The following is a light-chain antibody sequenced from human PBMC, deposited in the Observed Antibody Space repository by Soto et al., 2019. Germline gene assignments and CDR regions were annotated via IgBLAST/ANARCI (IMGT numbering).Light chain of an antibody. V-gene: IGKV1-5*03. Sequence: DIQMTQSPSTLSASVGDRVTLTCRASQTIDRWLAWYQQRPGRAPKLLIHNASTLEGGVPSRFSGSVSGTEFTLTISSLQPDDFATYYCLQYINYPRTFGGGTKVELK. CDR3: LQYINYPRT. CDR2: NAS. CDR1: QTIDRW. J-gene: IGKJ4*02.